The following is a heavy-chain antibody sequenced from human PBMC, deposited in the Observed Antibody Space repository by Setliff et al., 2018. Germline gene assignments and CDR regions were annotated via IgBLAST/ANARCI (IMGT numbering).Heavy chain of an antibody. Sequence: SETLSLTCSVSGGSISNFYWSWIRQPPGKGLEWIGSISPGRSINYNPSLRSRVTISGDTPKNQISLNLSSGTAADTAVYYCARDRRDYIGAGSSEIDYYYYYYMDAWGKGTTVTVSS. CDR3: ARDRRDYIGAGSSEIDYYYYYYMDA. D-gene: IGHD3-10*01. CDR1: GGSISNFY. J-gene: IGHJ6*03. CDR2: ISPGRSI. V-gene: IGHV4-4*08.